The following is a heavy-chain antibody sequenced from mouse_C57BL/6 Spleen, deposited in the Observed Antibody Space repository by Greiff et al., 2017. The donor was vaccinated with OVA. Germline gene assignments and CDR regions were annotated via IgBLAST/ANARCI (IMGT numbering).Heavy chain of an antibody. CDR2: IWSGGST. D-gene: IGHD2-5*01. CDR1: GFSLTSYG. Sequence: QVQLKESGPGLVQPSQSLSITRTVSGFSLTSYGVHWVRQSPGKGLEWLGVIWSGGSTDYNAAFISRLSISKDNSKSQVFFKMNSLQADDTAIYYCARKDYSNYGYYAMDYWGQGTSVTVSS. CDR3: ARKDYSNYGYYAMDY. V-gene: IGHV2-2*01. J-gene: IGHJ4*01.